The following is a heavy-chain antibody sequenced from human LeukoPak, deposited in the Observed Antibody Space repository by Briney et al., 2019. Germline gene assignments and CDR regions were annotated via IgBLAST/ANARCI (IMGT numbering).Heavy chain of an antibody. D-gene: IGHD3-3*01. CDR3: ARAPLRFLDWLTGLFDY. V-gene: IGHV3-33*01. CDR2: IWYDGSNK. CDR1: GFTFSSYG. J-gene: IGHJ4*02. Sequence: PGGSLRLSCAASGFTFSSYGMHWVRQAPGKGLEWVAVIWYDGSNKYYADSVKGRFTISRDNSKNTLYLEMNSLRAEDTAVYYCARAPLRFLDWLTGLFDYWGQGTLVTVSS.